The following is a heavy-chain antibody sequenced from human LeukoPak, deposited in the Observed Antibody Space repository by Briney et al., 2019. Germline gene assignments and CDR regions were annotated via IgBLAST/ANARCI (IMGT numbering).Heavy chain of an antibody. J-gene: IGHJ4*02. V-gene: IGHV5-51*01. Sequence: PGESLKISCKGSGYSFTSYWIGWVRQMPGKGLEWMGIIYPGDSDTRYSPSFQGQVTISADKSISTAYLQWSSLKASDTAMYYCARRWNYYDSSGPPYYFDYWGQGTLVTVSS. D-gene: IGHD3-22*01. CDR1: GYSFTSYW. CDR3: ARRWNYYDSSGPPYYFDY. CDR2: IYPGDSDT.